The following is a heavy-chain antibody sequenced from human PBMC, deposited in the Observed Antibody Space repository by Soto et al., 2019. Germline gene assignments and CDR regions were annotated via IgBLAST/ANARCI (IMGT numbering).Heavy chain of an antibody. CDR2: INSDGSII. D-gene: IGHD1-1*01. CDR3: ARGDTTGTTNFRY. V-gene: IGHV3-48*02. Sequence: PGGSLRLSCAASGFTFSGYTMNWVRQAPGKGLEWVSYINSDGSIIYYADSVRGRFTSSRDNARGSLYLQVDGLTDEDMAIYYCARGDTTGTTNFRYWGQGTLVTVSS. J-gene: IGHJ4*02. CDR1: GFTFSGYT.